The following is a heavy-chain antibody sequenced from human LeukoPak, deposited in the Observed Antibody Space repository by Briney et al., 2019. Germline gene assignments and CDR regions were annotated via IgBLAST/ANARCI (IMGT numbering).Heavy chain of an antibody. D-gene: IGHD4-17*01. Sequence: SETLSLTCAVSADSISSHYWTWIRHPPGKGLERIEYISYIGSTNYNPSLKSRVTISIDTSKNQFSLKLSSVTAADTAVYYCARDLVTVTKGFDIWGQGTMVSVSS. CDR1: ADSISSHY. CDR2: ISYIGST. CDR3: ARDLVTVTKGFDI. V-gene: IGHV4-59*11. J-gene: IGHJ3*02.